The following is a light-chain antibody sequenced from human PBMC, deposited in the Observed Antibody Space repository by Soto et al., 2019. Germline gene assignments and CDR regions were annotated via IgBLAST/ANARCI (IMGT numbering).Light chain of an antibody. CDR2: GAS. J-gene: IGKJ2*01. V-gene: IGKV3-15*01. CDR1: QSGSSN. Sequence: EIVMTQSPATLSVSPGERATLSCRASQSGSSNLAWYQQKPGQAPRLLIDGASTRATGIPARFSGSGSGTEFTLTISSLQSEDFSVYYCQQYKNLPYTCGQGTKLEIK. CDR3: QQYKNLPYT.